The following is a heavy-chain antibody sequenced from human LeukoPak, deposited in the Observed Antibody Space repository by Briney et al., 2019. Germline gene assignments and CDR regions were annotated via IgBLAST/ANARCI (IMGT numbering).Heavy chain of an antibody. CDR2: INHSGST. J-gene: IGHJ6*03. D-gene: IGHD3-3*01. Sequence: SETLSLTCAVYGGSFSGYYWSWIRQPPGKGLEWIGEINHSGSTNYNPSLKSRVTISVDTSKNQFSLKLSSVTAADTAVYYCARIFGQRYYYYYYYMDVWGKETTVTVSS. CDR3: ARIFGQRYYYYYYYMDV. CDR1: GGSFSGYY. V-gene: IGHV4-34*01.